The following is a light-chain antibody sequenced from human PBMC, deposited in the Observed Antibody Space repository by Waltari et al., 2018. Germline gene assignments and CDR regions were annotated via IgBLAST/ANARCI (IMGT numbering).Light chain of an antibody. CDR1: QSVSSSY. CDR2: GPS. J-gene: IGKJ1*01. Sequence: EIVLTQSPGTLSLSPGERATLSCRASQSVSSSYLAWYQQKPGQAPRLLIYGPSSRATDIPDRFSGSGSGTDFTLTISRLEPEDFAVYYCQQYGSSRTFGQGTKVEIK. CDR3: QQYGSSRT. V-gene: IGKV3-20*01.